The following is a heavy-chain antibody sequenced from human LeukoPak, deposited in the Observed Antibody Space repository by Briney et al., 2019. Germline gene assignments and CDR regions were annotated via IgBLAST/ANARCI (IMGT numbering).Heavy chain of an antibody. Sequence: GGSLRLSCAASGFTVSSNYMSWVRQAPGKGLEWVSVIYSGGSTNYADSVKGRFTISRDNAKNSLYLQMNSLRAEDTAVYYCARGPIYDFWSGYYNYFDYWGQGTLVTVSS. CDR2: IYSGGST. V-gene: IGHV3-53*01. CDR1: GFTVSSNY. CDR3: ARGPIYDFWSGYYNYFDY. D-gene: IGHD3-3*01. J-gene: IGHJ4*02.